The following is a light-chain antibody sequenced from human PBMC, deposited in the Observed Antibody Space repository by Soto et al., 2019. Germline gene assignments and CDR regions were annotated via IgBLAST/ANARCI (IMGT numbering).Light chain of an antibody. CDR3: QQYATFPLT. CDR2: EVS. J-gene: IGKJ4*01. Sequence: DIQMTQSPSTLSASVGDRVTITCRASQRISTWLGWYQQKPGEAPKLLISEVSGLESGVSSRYSGSGSGAEFTLTISSLKPDDFATYYCQQYATFPLTFGGGTKVEI. V-gene: IGKV1-5*01. CDR1: QRISTW.